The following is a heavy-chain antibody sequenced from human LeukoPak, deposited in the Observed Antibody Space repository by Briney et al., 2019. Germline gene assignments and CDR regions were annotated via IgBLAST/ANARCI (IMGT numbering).Heavy chain of an antibody. D-gene: IGHD6-19*01. Sequence: SQTLSVTCAISGDSLSSINGAYNWFRQSPSRGLEWLGRTYYRSKWYNDYAVSMRRRITINPDTSKNQFSLQRNSGTPEDTAVYYCASDVGTSGWYTFDYWGQGTLVTVSS. CDR2: TYYRSKWYN. CDR3: ASDVGTSGWYTFDY. J-gene: IGHJ4*02. CDR1: GDSLSSINGA. V-gene: IGHV6-1*01.